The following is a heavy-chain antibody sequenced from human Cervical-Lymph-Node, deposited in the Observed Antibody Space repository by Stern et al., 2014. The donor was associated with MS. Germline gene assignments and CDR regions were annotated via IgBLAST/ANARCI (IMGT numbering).Heavy chain of an antibody. V-gene: IGHV3-7*01. Sequence: EVQLVESGGGLVQPGGYLRLSCVAPGFSFGTSWMSWVRQAPGRGLEWVANIRQDGYDKFYVDSVKGRFTISRDNARNSLYLQMNSLTVADTAVYYCARDRRAFLDYWGQGTHVAVSS. CDR2: IRQDGYDK. CDR3: ARDRRAFLDY. D-gene: IGHD2/OR15-2a*01. CDR1: GFSFGTSW. J-gene: IGHJ4*02.